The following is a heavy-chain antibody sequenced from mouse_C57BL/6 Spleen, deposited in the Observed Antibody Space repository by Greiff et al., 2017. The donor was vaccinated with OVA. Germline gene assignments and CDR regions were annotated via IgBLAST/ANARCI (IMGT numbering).Heavy chain of an antibody. CDR3: ANYYGSSYGVSFAY. D-gene: IGHD1-1*01. CDR2: IYPRSGNT. CDR1: GYTFTSYG. J-gene: IGHJ3*01. V-gene: IGHV1-81*01. Sequence: VQGVESGAELARPGASVKLSCKASGYTFTSYGISWVKQRTGQGLEWIGEIYPRSGNTYYNEKFKGKATLTADKSSSTAYMELRSLTSEDSAVYFCANYYGSSYGVSFAYWGQGTLVTVSA.